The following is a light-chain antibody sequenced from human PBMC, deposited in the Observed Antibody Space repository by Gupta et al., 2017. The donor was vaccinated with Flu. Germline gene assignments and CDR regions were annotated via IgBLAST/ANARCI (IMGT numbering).Light chain of an antibody. CDR3: QQYYATPPVT. CDR2: WAS. Sequence: EIVVTQFPDSLAVSLGERATINCKTSRSVFNTSNKKNYLAWYQPRPGQSPTLLIYWASTRKFGVPDRFSGSGSGTEFTLTISSLQPEDGATYYCQQYYATPPVTFGGGTRLESK. CDR1: RSVFNTSNKKNY. J-gene: IGKJ4*01. V-gene: IGKV4-1*01.